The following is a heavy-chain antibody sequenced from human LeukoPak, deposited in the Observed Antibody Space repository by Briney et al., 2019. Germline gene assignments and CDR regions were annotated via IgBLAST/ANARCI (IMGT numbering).Heavy chain of an antibody. CDR2: ISYDGSNK. D-gene: IGHD3-10*01. Sequence: GGSLRLSCVASGFTFSNYAMHWVRQAPGKGLEWVAVISYDGSNKYYADSVKGRFTISRDNSKSTLYLQMNSLRAEDTAVYYCAREKDYYASYGSGSNYFDYWGQGTLVTVSS. CDR1: GFTFSNYA. J-gene: IGHJ4*02. V-gene: IGHV3-30-3*01. CDR3: AREKDYYASYGSGSNYFDY.